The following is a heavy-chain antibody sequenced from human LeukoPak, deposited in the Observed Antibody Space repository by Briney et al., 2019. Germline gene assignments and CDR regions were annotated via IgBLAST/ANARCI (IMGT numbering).Heavy chain of an antibody. Sequence: GGSLRLSCVASGFTFSRSWMTWVRQAPGKGLEFVTNINEGGSVNNYVDSVKGRFTISRDNSKNTLYLQMNSLRAEDTAVYYCARVVDHDYGDYYLDYWGQGTLVTVSS. CDR1: GFTFSRSW. J-gene: IGHJ4*02. V-gene: IGHV3-7*03. CDR2: INEGGSVN. CDR3: ARVVDHDYGDYYLDY. D-gene: IGHD4-17*01.